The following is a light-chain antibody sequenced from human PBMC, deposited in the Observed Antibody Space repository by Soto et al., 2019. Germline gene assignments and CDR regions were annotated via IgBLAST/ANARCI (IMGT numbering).Light chain of an antibody. J-gene: IGLJ1*01. V-gene: IGLV2-8*01. CDR2: EVT. CDR1: SSDVGDYNY. Sequence: QSVLTQPPSASGSPGQSVAISCTGTSSDVGDYNYVSWYQQRPGKAPKLIIYEVTRRPSGVPDRIFGSKSYTTASLTVSELQAEDEADYYCSSFAGTNSFVFGTGTKLTVL. CDR3: SSFAGTNSFV.